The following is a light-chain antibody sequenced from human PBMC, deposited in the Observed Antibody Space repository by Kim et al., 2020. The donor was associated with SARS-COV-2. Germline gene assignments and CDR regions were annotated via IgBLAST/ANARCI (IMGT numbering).Light chain of an antibody. CDR2: GAS. CDR1: QSVTSNY. J-gene: IGKJ1*01. CDR3: QQYATSPRT. V-gene: IGKV3-20*01. Sequence: SPGDRATLSCRASQSVTSNYLAWYQQNPGPAPRLLVYGASSRATGIPDRFSGSGSGTDFTLTISRLEPEDFAVYFCQQYATSPRTFGQGTKVDIK.